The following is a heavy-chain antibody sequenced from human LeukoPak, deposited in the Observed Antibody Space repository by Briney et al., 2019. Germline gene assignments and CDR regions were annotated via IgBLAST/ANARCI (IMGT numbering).Heavy chain of an antibody. CDR3: ARDYGDYAWFDP. D-gene: IGHD4-17*01. Sequence: SETLSLTCTVSGGSISSYYWSWIRQPPGKGLEWIGYIYYSGSTNYNPSLTSRVTISVDTSKNQFSLKLSSVTAADTAVYYCARDYGDYAWFDPWGQGTLVTVSS. J-gene: IGHJ5*02. CDR2: IYYSGST. CDR1: GGSISSYY. V-gene: IGHV4-59*01.